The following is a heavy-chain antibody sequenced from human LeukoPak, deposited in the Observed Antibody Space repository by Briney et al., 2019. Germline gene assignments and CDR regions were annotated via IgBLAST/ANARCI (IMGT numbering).Heavy chain of an antibody. Sequence: GGSLRLSCTASGFTFGDYAMSWFRQAPGGGLEWVGFIRSKAYGGTTEYAASVKGRFTISRDDSKSIAYLQMNSLKTEDTAVYYCTSERRGYSSGWSPRFFDYWGQGTLVTVSS. CDR3: TSERRGYSSGWSPRFFDY. CDR2: IRSKAYGGTT. V-gene: IGHV3-49*03. J-gene: IGHJ4*02. D-gene: IGHD6-19*01. CDR1: GFTFGDYA.